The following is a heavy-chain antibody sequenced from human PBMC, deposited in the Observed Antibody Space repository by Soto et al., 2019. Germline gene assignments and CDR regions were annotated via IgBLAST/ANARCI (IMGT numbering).Heavy chain of an antibody. CDR2: INHSGST. Sequence: QMQLQQWGAGLLKPSETLSLTCAVYGGSFSGYYWNWIRQPPGKGLEWIGEINHSGSTKYNPSLMSRITISVDTANSHLSLRLTSVTAAYTAGYFCVREEGASGLDSWGQGILVTVSS. V-gene: IGHV4-34*02. J-gene: IGHJ4*02. CDR1: GGSFSGYY. D-gene: IGHD6-19*01. CDR3: VREEGASGLDS.